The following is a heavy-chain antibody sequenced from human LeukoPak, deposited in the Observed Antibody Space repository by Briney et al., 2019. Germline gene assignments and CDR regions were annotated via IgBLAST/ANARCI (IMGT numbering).Heavy chain of an antibody. Sequence: TGGSLRLSCAASGFTFSNYWMHWVRQAPGKGLVWVSRINTDGSRITYADSVKGRFTISRDNAMNTVYLQMNSLRAEDTAVYYCARVLGGSWDWFDPWGQGTLVTVSS. V-gene: IGHV3-74*01. D-gene: IGHD2-15*01. CDR1: GFTFSNYW. CDR3: ARVLGGSWDWFDP. CDR2: INTDGSRI. J-gene: IGHJ5*02.